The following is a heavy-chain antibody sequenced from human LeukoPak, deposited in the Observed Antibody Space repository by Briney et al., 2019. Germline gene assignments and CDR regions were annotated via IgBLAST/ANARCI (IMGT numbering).Heavy chain of an antibody. V-gene: IGHV3-9*01. D-gene: IGHD6-13*01. CDR2: ISWNSASV. CDR1: GFTFDDYG. CDR3: AKGYGYSSSWYDY. Sequence: PGGSLRLSCEASGFTFDDYGMHWVRQAPGKGLEWVSTISWNSASVGYVDSVKGRFTISRDNAKKTLYLQMNSLRPEDTALYYCAKGYGYSSSWYDYWGQGTQVTVSS. J-gene: IGHJ4*02.